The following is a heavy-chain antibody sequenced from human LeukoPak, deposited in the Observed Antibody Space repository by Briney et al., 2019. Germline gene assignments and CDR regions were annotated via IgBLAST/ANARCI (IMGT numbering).Heavy chain of an antibody. CDR1: GGSISSSSYY. CDR2: IYYSGST. CDR3: ATGYDYVWGSYSP. D-gene: IGHD3-16*01. V-gene: IGHV4-39*07. Sequence: PSETLSLTCTVSGGSISSSSYYWGWIRQPPGKGLEWIGSIYYSGSTYYNPSLKSRVTISVDTSKNQFSLKLSSVTAADTAVYYCATGYDYVWGSYSPWGQGTLVTVSS. J-gene: IGHJ5*02.